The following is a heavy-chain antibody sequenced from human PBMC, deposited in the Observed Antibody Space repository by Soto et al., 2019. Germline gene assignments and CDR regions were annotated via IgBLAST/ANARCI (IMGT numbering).Heavy chain of an antibody. CDR2: IYYSGGT. J-gene: IGHJ6*02. V-gene: IGHV4-30-4*01. D-gene: IGHD3-10*01. CDR3: ARDLRFRGFYGMDV. Sequence: PSETLSLTCTVSGGSISSGDYYWSWIRQPPGKGLEWIGYIYYSGGTYYNPSLRSRVTISVDTSKNQFSLKLSSVTAADTAVYYCARDLRFRGFYGMDVWGQGTTVTVSS. CDR1: GGSISSGDYY.